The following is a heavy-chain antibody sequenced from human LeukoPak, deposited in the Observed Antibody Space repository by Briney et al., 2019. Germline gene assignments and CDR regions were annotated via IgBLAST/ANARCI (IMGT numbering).Heavy chain of an antibody. J-gene: IGHJ3*02. Sequence: GGSLRLSCAASGFTFSSYGMPWVRQAPGKGLEWVAVIWYDGSNKYYADSVKGRFTISRDNSKNTLYLQMNSLRAGDTAVYYCAREKRYYDILTGYYTPDAFDIWGQGTMVTVSS. CDR1: GFTFSSYG. V-gene: IGHV3-33*01. CDR2: IWYDGSNK. CDR3: AREKRYYDILTGYYTPDAFDI. D-gene: IGHD3-9*01.